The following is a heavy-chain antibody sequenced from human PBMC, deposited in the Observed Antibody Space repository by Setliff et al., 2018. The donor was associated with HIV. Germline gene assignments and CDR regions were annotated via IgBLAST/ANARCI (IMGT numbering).Heavy chain of an antibody. CDR1: GGSISSYY. Sequence: SETLSLTCTVSGGSISSYYWGWIRQPPGKGLEWIGSIFYTGSTYYSPSLKSRVTVSVDTSKNQFSLKLSSVTAADTAIYYCARVFPPIRGAPFGTPPGAFDIWGQGTKVTVSS. CDR3: ARVFPPIRGAPFGTPPGAFDI. J-gene: IGHJ3*02. V-gene: IGHV4-39*01. CDR2: IFYTGST. D-gene: IGHD2-2*02.